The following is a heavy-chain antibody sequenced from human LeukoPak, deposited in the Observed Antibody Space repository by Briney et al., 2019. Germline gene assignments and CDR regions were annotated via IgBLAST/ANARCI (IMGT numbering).Heavy chain of an antibody. Sequence: GRSLRLSCTASGVTFNNYAMSWVRQAPGKGLEWVSAISGSGDSTYYADSVKGRVTISRDNSKNTLYLQMNSLRAEDTALYYCAKSNSGSYHFYFDHWGQGTLVTVSS. CDR3: AKSNSGSYHFYFDH. CDR2: ISGSGDST. D-gene: IGHD1-26*01. J-gene: IGHJ4*02. V-gene: IGHV3-23*01. CDR1: GVTFNNYA.